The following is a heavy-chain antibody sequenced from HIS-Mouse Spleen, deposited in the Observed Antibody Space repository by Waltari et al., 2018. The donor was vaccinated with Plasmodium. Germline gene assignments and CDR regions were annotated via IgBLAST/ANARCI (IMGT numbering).Heavy chain of an antibody. CDR1: GGSFSGYY. V-gene: IGHV4-34*01. Sequence: QVQLQQWGAGLLTPSETLSLTCAVYGGSFSGYYWSWIRQPPGKGLEWIGENNHSGSTNYNPSLKSRVTISVDTSKNQFSLKLSSVTAADTAVYYCARGQLGIDAFDIWGQGTMVTVSS. CDR3: ARGQLGIDAFDI. CDR2: NNHSGST. J-gene: IGHJ3*02. D-gene: IGHD7-27*01.